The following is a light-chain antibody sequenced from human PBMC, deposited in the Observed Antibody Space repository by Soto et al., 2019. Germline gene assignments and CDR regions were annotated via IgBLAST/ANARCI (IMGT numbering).Light chain of an antibody. CDR1: QSVSIRSY. CDR3: HQYGSSPSYT. Sequence: EIVLTQSPGTLSLSPGERATLSCRASQSVSIRSYLAWYQQKPGQAPRLLIYVSSSSATGIPHRFSGSGSGTDFTLTISRLEPEDFAVYYCHQYGSSPSYTFGQGTKLEIK. V-gene: IGKV3-20*01. CDR2: VSS. J-gene: IGKJ2*01.